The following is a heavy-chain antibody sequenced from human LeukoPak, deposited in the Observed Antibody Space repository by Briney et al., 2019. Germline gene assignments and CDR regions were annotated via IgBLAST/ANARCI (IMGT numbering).Heavy chain of an antibody. CDR2: ISGSGGST. D-gene: IGHD2-8*01. CDR3: AKVPANPVYAIPWFDP. J-gene: IGHJ5*02. V-gene: IGHV3-23*01. Sequence: GGSLRLSCAASGFTFSSYAMSWVRRAPGKGLEWVSAISGSGGSTYYADSVKGRFTISRDNSKNTLYLQMNSLRAEDTAVYYCAKVPANPVYAIPWFDPWGQGTLVTVSS. CDR1: GFTFSSYA.